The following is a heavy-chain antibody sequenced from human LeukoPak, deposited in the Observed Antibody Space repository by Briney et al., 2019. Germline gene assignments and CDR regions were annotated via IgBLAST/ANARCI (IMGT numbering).Heavy chain of an antibody. Sequence: PSETLSLTCTVSGGSISSYYWSWIRQPPGKGLEWIGYIYYSGSTNYNPSLKSRVTISVDTSKNQFSLKLSSVTAADTAVYYCARYGEPSGWIQHVAFDIGGQGTMVTVSS. CDR1: GGSISSYY. CDR3: ARYGEPSGWIQHVAFDI. CDR2: IYYSGST. V-gene: IGHV4-59*01. J-gene: IGHJ3*02. D-gene: IGHD5-24*01.